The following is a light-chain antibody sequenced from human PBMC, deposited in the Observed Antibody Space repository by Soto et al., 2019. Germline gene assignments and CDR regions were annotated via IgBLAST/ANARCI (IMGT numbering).Light chain of an antibody. CDR3: QQYGSSPFT. Sequence: EIVLTQSPGTLSLSPGERATLSCRAIQSVSSSYLAWYQQKPGQTPRLLIYGASTRATGIPDRFSGSGSGTEFTLTVSRLEPEDFAVYYCQQYGSSPFTFGPGTKVDIK. CDR2: GAS. J-gene: IGKJ3*01. V-gene: IGKV3-20*01. CDR1: QSVSSSY.